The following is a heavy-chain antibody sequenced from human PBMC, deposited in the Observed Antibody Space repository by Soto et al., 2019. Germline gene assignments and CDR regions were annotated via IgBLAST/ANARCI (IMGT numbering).Heavy chain of an antibody. Sequence: SETLSLTCTVSGGSISSGGYYWSWIRQHPGKGLEWIGYIYYSGSTYYNPSLKSRVTISVDTSKNQFSLKLSSVTAADTAVYYCARAELELPNGMGVWGQGTTVTVSS. CDR2: IYYSGST. J-gene: IGHJ6*02. CDR3: ARAELELPNGMGV. CDR1: GGSISSGGYY. D-gene: IGHD1-7*01. V-gene: IGHV4-31*03.